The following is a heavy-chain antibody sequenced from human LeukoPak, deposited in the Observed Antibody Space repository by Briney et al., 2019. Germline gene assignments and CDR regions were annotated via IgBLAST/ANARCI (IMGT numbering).Heavy chain of an antibody. CDR3: ARIRVYGFGDYFDY. D-gene: IGHD3-10*01. Sequence: ASVKVSCKASGYTFTSHVINWVRQAPGQGLEWMGIINPSGGSTSYAQKFQGRVTMTRDMSTSTVYMELSSLRSEDTAVYYCARIRVYGFGDYFDYWGQGTLVTVSS. CDR2: INPSGGST. CDR1: GYTFTSHV. J-gene: IGHJ4*02. V-gene: IGHV1-46*01.